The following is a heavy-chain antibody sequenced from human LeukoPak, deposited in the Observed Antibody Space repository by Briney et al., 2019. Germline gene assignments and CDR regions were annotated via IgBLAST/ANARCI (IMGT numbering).Heavy chain of an antibody. CDR3: ARPRGGGYDYLFDY. Sequence: ASVKVSCKASGYTFTSYYMHWVRQAPGQGLEWMGWIDPNSGGTNYAQKFQGRVTMTRDTSISTAYMELSRLRSDDTAVYYCARPRGGGYDYLFDYWGQGTLVTVSS. CDR2: IDPNSGGT. V-gene: IGHV1-2*02. D-gene: IGHD5-12*01. J-gene: IGHJ4*02. CDR1: GYTFTSYY.